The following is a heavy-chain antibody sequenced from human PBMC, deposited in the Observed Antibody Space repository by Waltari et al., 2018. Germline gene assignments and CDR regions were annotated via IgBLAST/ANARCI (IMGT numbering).Heavy chain of an antibody. V-gene: IGHV3-49*03. CDR1: GFTFGDYA. CDR3: TRDRWYSSTWYFDY. J-gene: IGHJ4*02. Sequence: EVQLVESGGDLVQPGRSLRLSCTANGFTFGDYALSWFRQAPGKGLEGVGFIRSKTYGGTAQYAASVKGRFTISRDDSKSIAYLQMNSLKTEDTAVYYCTRDRWYSSTWYFDYWGQGTLVTVSS. CDR2: IRSKTYGGTA. D-gene: IGHD2-2*01.